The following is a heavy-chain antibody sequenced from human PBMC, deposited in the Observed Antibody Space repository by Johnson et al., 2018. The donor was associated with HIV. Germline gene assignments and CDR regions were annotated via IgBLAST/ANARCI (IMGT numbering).Heavy chain of an antibody. CDR1: GFTFDDYG. Sequence: VQLVESGGGVVRPGGSLRLSCAPSGFTFDDYGMSWVRQAPGKGLEWVANIKQDGSEKYYVDSVKGRFTISRDNAKNSLYLQMNSLRAEDTAVYYCARDQNIVGANDGFDIWGQGTMVTVSS. CDR3: ARDQNIVGANDGFDI. J-gene: IGHJ3*02. CDR2: IKQDGSEK. D-gene: IGHD1-26*01. V-gene: IGHV3-7*01.